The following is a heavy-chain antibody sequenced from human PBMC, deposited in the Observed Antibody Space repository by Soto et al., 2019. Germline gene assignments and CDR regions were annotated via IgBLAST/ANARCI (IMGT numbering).Heavy chain of an antibody. CDR3: ARAAAGTGYYYYYGMDV. V-gene: IGHV5-51*01. CDR1: GYSFTSYW. CDR2: IYPGDSDT. D-gene: IGHD6-13*01. Sequence: GESLKISCKGSGYSFTSYWIGWVLHMPGKGLEWMGIIYPGDSDTRYSPSFQGQVTISADKSISTAYLQWSSLKASDTAMYYCARAAAGTGYYYYYGMDVWGQGTTVTVSS. J-gene: IGHJ6*02.